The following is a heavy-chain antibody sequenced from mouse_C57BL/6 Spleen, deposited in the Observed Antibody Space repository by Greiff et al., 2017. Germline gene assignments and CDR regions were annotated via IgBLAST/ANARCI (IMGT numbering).Heavy chain of an antibody. V-gene: IGHV5-6*02. CDR3: ARYYDYDEYFDV. CDR2: ISSGGSYT. J-gene: IGHJ1*03. CDR1: GFTFSSYG. D-gene: IGHD2-4*01. Sequence: EVMLVESGGDLVKPGGSLKLSCAASGFTFSSYGMSWVRQTPDKRLEWVATISSGGSYTSYPDSVKGRFTISRDNAKNTLYLQMSSLKSEDTAMYYCARYYDYDEYFDVWGTGTTVTVSS.